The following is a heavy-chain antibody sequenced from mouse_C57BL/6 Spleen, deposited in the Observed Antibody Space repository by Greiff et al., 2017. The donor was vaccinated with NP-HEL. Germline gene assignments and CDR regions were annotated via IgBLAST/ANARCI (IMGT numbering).Heavy chain of an antibody. D-gene: IGHD1-1*02. CDR3: ARHGGGYLYYYAMDY. Sequence: QVQLQQSGPGLVAPSQSLSITCTVSGFSLTSYGVHWVRQPPGKGLEWLVVIWSDGSTTYNSALKSRLSISKDNSKSQVFLKMNSLQTDDTAMYYCARHGGGYLYYYAMDYWGQGTSVTVSS. J-gene: IGHJ4*01. CDR1: GFSLTSYG. V-gene: IGHV2-6-1*01. CDR2: IWSDGST.